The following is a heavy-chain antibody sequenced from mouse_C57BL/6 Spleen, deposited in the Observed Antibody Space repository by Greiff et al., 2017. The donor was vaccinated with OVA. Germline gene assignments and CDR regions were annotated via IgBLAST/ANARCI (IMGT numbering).Heavy chain of an antibody. CDR3: ARRIGDYGYAMDY. Sequence: VQLQQSGPELVKPGASVKISCKASGYSFTSYYIHWVKQRPGQGLEWIGWIYPGSGNTKYNEKFKGKATLTADTSSSTAYMQLSSLTSEDSAVYYCARRIGDYGYAMDYWGQGTSVTVSS. D-gene: IGHD2-13*01. V-gene: IGHV1-66*01. CDR2: IYPGSGNT. CDR1: GYSFTSYY. J-gene: IGHJ4*01.